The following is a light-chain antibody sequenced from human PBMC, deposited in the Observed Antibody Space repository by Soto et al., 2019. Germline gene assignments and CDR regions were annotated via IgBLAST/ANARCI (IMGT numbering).Light chain of an antibody. CDR1: QSISSN. V-gene: IGKV3-15*01. CDR3: QHYNNWPFT. Sequence: EIVMTQSPATLSVSPGERATLSCRASQSISSNLAWYQQKPGQAPSLLIYGASARATGIPARFSGSGSGTEFTLTISSLQSEDYAVYYCQHYNNWPFTFGQGT. J-gene: IGKJ2*01. CDR2: GAS.